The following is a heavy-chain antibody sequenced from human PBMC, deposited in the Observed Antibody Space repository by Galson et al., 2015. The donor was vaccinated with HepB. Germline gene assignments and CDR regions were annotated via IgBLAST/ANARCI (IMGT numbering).Heavy chain of an antibody. CDR3: ARGWGRFLEWLSSGGHLDY. Sequence: SLRLSCAASGFSFSDYGMHWARQAPGKGLEWVAFIRFDESNKYYADSVKGRFTISRDNSKNTLYLQMNSLRAEDKAVYYCARGWGRFLEWLSSGGHLDYWGQGTLVTVSS. J-gene: IGHJ4*02. CDR1: GFSFSDYG. CDR2: IRFDESNK. V-gene: IGHV3-30*02. D-gene: IGHD3-3*01.